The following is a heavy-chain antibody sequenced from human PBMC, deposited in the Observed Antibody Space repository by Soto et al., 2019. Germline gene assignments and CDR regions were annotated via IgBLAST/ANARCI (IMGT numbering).Heavy chain of an antibody. V-gene: IGHV1-46*01. Sequence: ASVKVSCKASGGTFSSYAISWVRQAPGQGLEWMGIINPSGGSTSYAQKFQGRVTMTRDTSTSTVYMELSSLRSEDTAVYYCARGGRSITMIVWFDPWGQGTLVTVSS. CDR2: INPSGGST. CDR3: ARGGRSITMIVWFDP. D-gene: IGHD3-22*01. CDR1: GGTFSSYA. J-gene: IGHJ5*02.